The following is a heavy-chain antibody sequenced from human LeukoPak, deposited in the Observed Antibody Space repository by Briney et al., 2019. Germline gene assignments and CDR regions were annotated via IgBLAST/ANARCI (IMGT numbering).Heavy chain of an antibody. Sequence: ASVKVSCKASGGTFSSYAISWVRQAPGQGLEWMGGIIPIFGTANYAQKFQGRVTITADESTSTAYMELSSLRSEDTAVYYCARQSVATLLVDYWGQGTLVTVSS. CDR2: IIPIFGTA. J-gene: IGHJ4*02. CDR1: GGTFSSYA. V-gene: IGHV1-69*13. CDR3: ARQSVATLLVDY. D-gene: IGHD6-19*01.